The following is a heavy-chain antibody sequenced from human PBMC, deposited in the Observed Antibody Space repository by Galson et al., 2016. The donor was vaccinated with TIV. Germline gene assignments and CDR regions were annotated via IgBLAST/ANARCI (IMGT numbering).Heavy chain of an antibody. CDR2: IRYDGSEK. Sequence: SLRLSCAASGFMFSTYGMHWVRQSPGKGLEWVAFIRYDGSEKYVADSVKGRFIISRDNSKNMLYLQMNSVRVDDTGLYYCAKDSEYCFDTSGYYFPLDHWGQGILVTVSS. V-gene: IGHV3-30*02. J-gene: IGHJ4*02. CDR3: AKDSEYCFDTSGYYFPLDH. D-gene: IGHD3-22*01. CDR1: GFMFSTYG.